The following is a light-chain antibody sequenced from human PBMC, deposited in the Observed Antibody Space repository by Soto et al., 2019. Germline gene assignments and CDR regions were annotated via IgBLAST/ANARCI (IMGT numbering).Light chain of an antibody. CDR1: TNDVGSYNY. CDR3: SSYTGSSTPGV. J-gene: IGLJ3*02. Sequence: QSVLTQPASVSGSPGQAITISCTGTTNDVGSYNYVSWYQQHPGKAPKLLIYEVTSRSSGVSNRFSGSKSGNTASLTISGLQAEDEADYYCSSYTGSSTPGVFGGGTKLTVL. CDR2: EVT. V-gene: IGLV2-14*01.